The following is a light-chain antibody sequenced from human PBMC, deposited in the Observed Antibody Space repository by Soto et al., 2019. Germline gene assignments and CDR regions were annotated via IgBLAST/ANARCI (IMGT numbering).Light chain of an antibody. CDR3: QQYGSSLVT. CDR2: GAS. CDR1: QSVRSSY. J-gene: IGKJ4*01. Sequence: EIVLTQSPDTLSLSPGERATLSCRASQSVRSSYLAWYQQKPGQAPRLLIEGASRRATGIPDRFSGSGSGTDFTLTISRLEPEDFVVYYCQQYGSSLVTFGGGTKVEIK. V-gene: IGKV3-20*01.